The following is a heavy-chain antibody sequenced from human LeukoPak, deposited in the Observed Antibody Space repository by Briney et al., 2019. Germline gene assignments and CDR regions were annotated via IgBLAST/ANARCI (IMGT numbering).Heavy chain of an antibody. D-gene: IGHD2-21*02. CDR1: GYTFTSYG. CDR3: ARRNCGGDCYSYYYYGMDV. V-gene: IGHV1-18*01. J-gene: IGHJ6*02. Sequence: ASVKVSCKAPGYTFTSYGISWVRQAPGQGLEWMGWISAYNGNTNYAQKLQGRVTMTTDTSTSTAYMELRSLRSDDTAVYYCARRNCGGDCYSYYYYGMDVWGQGTTVTVSS. CDR2: ISAYNGNT.